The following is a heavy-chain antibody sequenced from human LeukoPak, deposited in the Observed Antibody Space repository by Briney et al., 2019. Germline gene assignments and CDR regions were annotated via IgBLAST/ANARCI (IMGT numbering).Heavy chain of an antibody. CDR2: INSSGSTI. CDR3: ARDSYGSGSYEDYNWFDP. Sequence: GGSLRLSCAASGFTFSDYYMSWIRQAPGKGLEWVSYINSSGSTIYYADSVKGRFTISRDNAQNSLYLQMNSLRAEDTAVYYCARDSYGSGSYEDYNWFDPWGQGTLVTVSS. CDR1: GFTFSDYY. J-gene: IGHJ5*02. D-gene: IGHD3-10*01. V-gene: IGHV3-11*01.